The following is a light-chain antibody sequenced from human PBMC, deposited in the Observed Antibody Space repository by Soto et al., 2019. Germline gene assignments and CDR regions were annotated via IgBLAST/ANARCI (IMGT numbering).Light chain of an antibody. Sequence: QSVLTQPPSASGTPGQRVTISCSGSSSNIGSNYLYWYQQLPGTAPKLLIYRNTQRPSGVPDRFSGSKSDTSASLAISGLRSEDEADYYCAAWDDSLSGLVVFGGGTKVTVL. V-gene: IGLV1-47*01. CDR3: AAWDDSLSGLVV. CDR1: SSNIGSNY. J-gene: IGLJ2*01. CDR2: RNT.